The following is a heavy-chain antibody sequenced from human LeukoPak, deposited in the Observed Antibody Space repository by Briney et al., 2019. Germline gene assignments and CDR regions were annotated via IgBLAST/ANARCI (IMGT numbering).Heavy chain of an antibody. D-gene: IGHD2-8*01. Sequence: ASVKVCCKVSGYNFIRCYMHWVRQAPGQGLEWMGIINPSGGSTSYAQKFQDRVTMTRDTSTSTVYMELSSLKSEDTAVYYCAREDVVLVDAVRYYYYGMDVWGQGTTVTVSS. CDR1: GYNFIRCY. CDR2: INPSGGST. J-gene: IGHJ6*02. CDR3: AREDVVLVDAVRYYYYGMDV. V-gene: IGHV1-46*01.